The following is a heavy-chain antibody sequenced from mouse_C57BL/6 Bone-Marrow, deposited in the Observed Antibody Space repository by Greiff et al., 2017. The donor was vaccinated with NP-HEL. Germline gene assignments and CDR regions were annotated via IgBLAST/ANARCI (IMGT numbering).Heavy chain of an antibody. CDR2: ISDGGSYT. CDR1: GFTFSSYA. D-gene: IGHD1-1*01. CDR3: ATSRGGVVANYFDY. V-gene: IGHV5-4*01. Sequence: VQLKESGGGLVKPGGSLKLSCAASGFTFSSYAMSWVRQTPEKRLEWVATISDGGSYTYYPDNVKGRFTISRDNAKNNLYLQMSHLKSEDTAMYYCATSRGGVVANYFDYWGQGTTLTVSS. J-gene: IGHJ2*01.